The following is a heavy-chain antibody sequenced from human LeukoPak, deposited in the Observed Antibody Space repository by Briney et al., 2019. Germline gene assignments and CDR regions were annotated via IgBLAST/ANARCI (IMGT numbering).Heavy chain of an antibody. D-gene: IGHD5-18*01. V-gene: IGHV3-11*04. Sequence: GGSLRLSCAASGFTFSDYYMSWIRQAPGKGLEWVSYISSSGSTIYYADSVKGRFTISRDNAKNSLYLQMNSLRAEDTAVYYCARARGYSYGYGTNYYYYYYMDVWGKGTTVTVSS. CDR3: ARARGYSYGYGTNYYYYYYMDV. CDR1: GFTFSDYY. CDR2: ISSSGSTI. J-gene: IGHJ6*03.